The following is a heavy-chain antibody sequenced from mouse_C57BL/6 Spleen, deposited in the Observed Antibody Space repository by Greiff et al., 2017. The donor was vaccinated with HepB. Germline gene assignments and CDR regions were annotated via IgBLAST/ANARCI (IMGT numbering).Heavy chain of an antibody. D-gene: IGHD2-4*01. Sequence: EVKLVESGGGLVKPGGSLKLSCAASGFTFSSYTMSWVRQTPEKRLEWVATISGGGGNTYYPDSVKGRFTISRDNAKNTLYLQMSSLRSEDTALYYCARHDYEWYFDVWGTGTTVTVSS. J-gene: IGHJ1*03. CDR1: GFTFSSYT. CDR2: ISGGGGNT. CDR3: ARHDYEWYFDV. V-gene: IGHV5-9*01.